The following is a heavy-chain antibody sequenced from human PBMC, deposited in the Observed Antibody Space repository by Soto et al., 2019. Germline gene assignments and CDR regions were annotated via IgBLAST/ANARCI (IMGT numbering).Heavy chain of an antibody. J-gene: IGHJ5*02. D-gene: IGHD6-19*01. V-gene: IGHV4-39*01. Sequence: TVSGGSISSSSYYWGWIRQPPGKGLEWIGSMYYSGSTYYNPSLKSRVTISVDTSKNQFSLKLSSVTAADTAVYYCARHSAPRWLVPGQVEMATMRYNWFDPWGQGTLVTVSS. CDR1: GGSISSSSYY. CDR2: MYYSGST. CDR3: ARHSAPRWLVPGQVEMATMRYNWFDP.